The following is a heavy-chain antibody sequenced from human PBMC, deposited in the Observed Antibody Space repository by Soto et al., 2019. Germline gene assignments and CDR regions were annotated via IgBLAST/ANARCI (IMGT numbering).Heavy chain of an antibody. CDR3: ARAYLGIAVADDWFDP. J-gene: IGHJ5*02. CDR2: ITSSGSTT. CDR1: GFTLSSYS. Sequence: PGGSLRLSCEVSGFTLSSYSMNWVRQAPGKGLEWVSFITSSGSTTYYADSVKGRFTISRDNSKNTLYLQMNSLRAEDTAVYYCARAYLGIAVADDWFDPWGQGTLVTVSS. D-gene: IGHD6-19*01. V-gene: IGHV3-48*01.